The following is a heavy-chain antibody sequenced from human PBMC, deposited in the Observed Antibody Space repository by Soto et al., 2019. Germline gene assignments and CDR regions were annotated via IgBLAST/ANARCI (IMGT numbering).Heavy chain of an antibody. D-gene: IGHD6-13*01. CDR3: AKDETTPGLRGYSSSWCGWFAP. J-gene: IGHJ5*02. Sequence: EVQLLESGGGLVQPGGSLRHSCSASGFTFSSHVMSWVRQAPGKGLEWVSAASARNSNTYYADSVKGRFTISRDNSKSTVYLQLDSLGVEATAVYHGAKDETTPGLRGYSSSWCGWFAPWGQGPLVVVPS. CDR2: ASARNSNT. CDR1: GFTFSSHV. V-gene: IGHV3-23*01.